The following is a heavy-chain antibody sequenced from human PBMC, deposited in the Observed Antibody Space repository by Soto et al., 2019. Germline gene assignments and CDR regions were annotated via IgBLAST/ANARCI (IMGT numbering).Heavy chain of an antibody. CDR3: AGKVPAASCDGYWFDP. D-gene: IGHD2-2*01. V-gene: IGHV3-21*01. CDR2: ISSSSSYI. J-gene: IGHJ5*02. Sequence: GGSLRLSCAASGFTFSSYSMNWVRQAPGKGLEWVSSISSSSSYIYYADSVKGRFTISRDNAKNSLYLQMNSLRAEDTAVYYCAGKVPAASCDGYWFDPWGQGTLVTVSS. CDR1: GFTFSSYS.